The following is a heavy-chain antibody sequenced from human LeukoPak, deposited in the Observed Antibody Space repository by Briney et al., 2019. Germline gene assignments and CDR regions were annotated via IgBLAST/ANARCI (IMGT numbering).Heavy chain of an antibody. CDR1: GGSISSYY. CDR2: IYYSGSP. V-gene: IGHV4-59*01. CDR3: ATRGRTYYAFDI. Sequence: PSETLSLTCTVSGGSISSYYWTWIRQPPGKGLEWIGYIYYSGSPNYNPSLKSRVTISVDTSKNQFSLKLSSVTAADTAVYYCATRGRTYYAFDIWGQGTLVTVSS. D-gene: IGHD1-7*01. J-gene: IGHJ3*02.